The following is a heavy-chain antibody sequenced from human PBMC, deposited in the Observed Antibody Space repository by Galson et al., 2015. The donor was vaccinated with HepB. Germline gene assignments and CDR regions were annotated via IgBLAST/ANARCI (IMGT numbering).Heavy chain of an antibody. CDR1: GFTVSSNY. J-gene: IGHJ3*02. CDR3: ARDRVDTASGDAFDI. CDR2: IYSGGST. V-gene: IGHV3-53*01. D-gene: IGHD5-18*01. Sequence: SLRLSCAASGFTVSSNYMSWVRQAPGKGLEWVSVIYSGGSTYYADSVKGRFTISRDNSKNTLYLQMNSLRAEDTAVYYCARDRVDTASGDAFDIWGQGTMVTVSS.